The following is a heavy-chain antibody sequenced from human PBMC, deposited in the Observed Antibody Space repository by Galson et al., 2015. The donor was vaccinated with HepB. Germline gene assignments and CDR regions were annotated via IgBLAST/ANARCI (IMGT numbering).Heavy chain of an antibody. CDR3: ARDRVWYYDYNGYSDY. D-gene: IGHD3-22*01. CDR2: IKQDGSEK. Sequence: SLRLSCAASGFTFSTYWMSWVRQAPGKGLEWVANIKQDGSEKYYVDSVKGRFTLSRDNAKNSLYLQMNSLRAEDTAVYYCARDRVWYYDYNGYSDYWGQGTLVTVSS. J-gene: IGHJ4*02. V-gene: IGHV3-7*03. CDR1: GFTFSTYW.